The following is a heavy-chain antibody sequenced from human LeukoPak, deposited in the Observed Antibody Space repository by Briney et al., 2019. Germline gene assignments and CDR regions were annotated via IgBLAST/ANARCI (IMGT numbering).Heavy chain of an antibody. D-gene: IGHD2-2*01. V-gene: IGHV1-18*04. CDR2: ISAYNGNT. Sequence: ASVKVSCKASGYTFTSYGISWVRQAPGQGLEWMGWISAYNGNTNYAQKLQGRVTMTTDTSTSTAYMELRSLRSDDTAVYYCARGGGGHCSSTSCPTPDYWGQGILVTVSS. J-gene: IGHJ4*02. CDR1: GYTFTSYG. CDR3: ARGGGGHCSSTSCPTPDY.